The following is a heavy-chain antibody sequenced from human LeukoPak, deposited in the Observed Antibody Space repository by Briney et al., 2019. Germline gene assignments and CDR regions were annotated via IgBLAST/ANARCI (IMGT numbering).Heavy chain of an antibody. CDR1: GSTFSSYG. CDR3: ARESSYGDPFDY. J-gene: IGHJ4*02. Sequence: GGSLRLSRAASGSTFSSYGMHWVRQAPGKGLEWVAVISYDGSNKYYADSVKGRFTISRDNSKNTLYLQMNSLRAEDTAVYYCARESSYGDPFDYWGQGTLVTVSS. CDR2: ISYDGSNK. V-gene: IGHV3-30*03. D-gene: IGHD4-17*01.